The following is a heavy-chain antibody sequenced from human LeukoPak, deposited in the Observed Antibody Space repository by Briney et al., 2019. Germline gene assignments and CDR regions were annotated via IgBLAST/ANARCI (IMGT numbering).Heavy chain of an antibody. Sequence: SETLSLTCTVSGGSISGYYWSWIRQPAGKGLEWIGRIYTSGSTNYNPSLKSRVTMSVDTPKDQFSLKLSSVTAADTAVYYCAREFVVGAPHDAFDIWGQGTMVTVSS. V-gene: IGHV4-4*07. CDR1: GGSISGYY. CDR2: IYTSGST. D-gene: IGHD1-26*01. J-gene: IGHJ3*02. CDR3: AREFVVGAPHDAFDI.